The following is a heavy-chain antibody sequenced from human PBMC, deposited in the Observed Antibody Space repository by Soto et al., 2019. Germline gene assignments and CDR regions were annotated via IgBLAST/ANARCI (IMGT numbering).Heavy chain of an antibody. D-gene: IGHD4-4*01. Sequence: QVQLVQSGAEVKKPGASVKVSCKASGYTFTDYYMHWVRQAPGQGLEWMGWINPNSGGTNYAQKFQGRVTMTRDTSISKAYMEVSRLRSDDTAVFYCASLTTVNGSYGMDVWGQGTTVTVSS. CDR2: INPNSGGT. V-gene: IGHV1-2*02. CDR1: GYTFTDYY. J-gene: IGHJ6*02. CDR3: ASLTTVNGSYGMDV.